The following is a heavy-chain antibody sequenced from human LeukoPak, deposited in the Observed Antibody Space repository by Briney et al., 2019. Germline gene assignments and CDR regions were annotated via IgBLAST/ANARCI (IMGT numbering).Heavy chain of an antibody. CDR1: GGSITSANYI. V-gene: IGHV4-61*01. CDR3: ARVTSTSDTFDY. Sequence: SETLSLTCSVSGGSITSANYIWGWVRQPPGKGLEWIGYIYYSGSTNYNPSLKSRVTISVDTSKNQFSLKLSSVTAADTAVYYCARVTSTSDTFDYWGQGTLVTVSS. J-gene: IGHJ4*02. D-gene: IGHD2-2*01. CDR2: IYYSGST.